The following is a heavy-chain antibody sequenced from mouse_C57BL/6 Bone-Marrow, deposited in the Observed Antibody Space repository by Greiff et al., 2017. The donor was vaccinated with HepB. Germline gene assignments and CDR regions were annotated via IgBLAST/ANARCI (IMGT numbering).Heavy chain of an antibody. Sequence: VQLQESGAELARPGASVKLSCKASGYTFTSYGISWVKQRTGQGLEWIGEIYPRSGNTYYNEKFKGKATLTADKSSSTAYMELRSLTSEDSAVYFCASCIYYYGSSYPYYAMDYWGQGTSVTVSS. CDR1: GYTFTSYG. CDR3: ASCIYYYGSSYPYYAMDY. V-gene: IGHV1-81*01. D-gene: IGHD1-1*01. J-gene: IGHJ4*01. CDR2: IYPRSGNT.